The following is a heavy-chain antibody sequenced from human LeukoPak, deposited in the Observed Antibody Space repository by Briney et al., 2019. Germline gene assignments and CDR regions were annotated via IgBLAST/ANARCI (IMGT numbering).Heavy chain of an antibody. D-gene: IGHD1-20*01. CDR2: TYYESKWKN. V-gene: IGHV6-1*01. CDR1: GDSVSSNDIA. CDR3: ARYNWGAGRSFDI. Sequence: SQTLSLTCAISGDSVSSNDIAWNWIRQSPSRGLEWLGRTYYESKWKNDYAVSVKSRITITPDTSKNKFSLQLNSLTPEDTAVYFRARYNWGAGRSFDIWGQGTVVIVSS. J-gene: IGHJ3*02.